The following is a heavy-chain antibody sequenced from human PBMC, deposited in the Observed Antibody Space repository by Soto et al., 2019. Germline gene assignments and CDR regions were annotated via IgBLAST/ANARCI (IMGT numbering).Heavy chain of an antibody. V-gene: IGHV1-58*01. CDR2: IVVGSGNT. CDR3: AARFGAGWDYGMDV. D-gene: IGHD3-16*01. J-gene: IGHJ6*01. Sequence: QMQLVQSGPEVKKPGTSVKVSCKASGFPFSSSAVQWVRQALGQSLEWIGWIVVGSGNTNYAQKFQERVTITRDMSTITAFLELINLRSEDTAVYYCAARFGAGWDYGMDVWGQGTTVTVSS. CDR1: GFPFSSSA.